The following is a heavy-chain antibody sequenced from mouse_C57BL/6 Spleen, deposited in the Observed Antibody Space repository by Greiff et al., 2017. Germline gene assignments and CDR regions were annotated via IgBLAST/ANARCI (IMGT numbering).Heavy chain of an antibody. Sequence: EVQLVESEGGLVQPGSSMKLSCTASGFTFSDYYMAWVRQVPEKGLEWVANINYDGSSTYYLDSLKSRFIISRDNAKNILYLQMSSLKSEDTATYYCARDGSYYSNYGAMDYWGQGTSVTVSS. CDR2: INYDGSST. CDR1: GFTFSDYY. J-gene: IGHJ4*01. D-gene: IGHD2-5*01. V-gene: IGHV5-16*01. CDR3: ARDGSYYSNYGAMDY.